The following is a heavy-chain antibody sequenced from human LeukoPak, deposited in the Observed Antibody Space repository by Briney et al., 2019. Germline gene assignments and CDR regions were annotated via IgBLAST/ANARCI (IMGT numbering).Heavy chain of an antibody. D-gene: IGHD5-18*01. V-gene: IGHV1-69*05. Sequence: GASVKVSCRASGGTFSSYAISWVRQAPGQGLEWMGRIIPIFGTANYAQKFQGRVTITTDESTSTAYMELSSLRSEDTAVYYCARCRIVLIDTAMVNGYFDYWGQGTLVTVSS. CDR1: GGTFSSYA. J-gene: IGHJ4*02. CDR3: ARCRIVLIDTAMVNGYFDY. CDR2: IIPIFGTA.